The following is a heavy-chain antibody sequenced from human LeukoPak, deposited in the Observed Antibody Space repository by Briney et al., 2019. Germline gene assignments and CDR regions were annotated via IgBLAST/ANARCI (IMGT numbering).Heavy chain of an antibody. CDR3: AMHGGDWTLAS. J-gene: IGHJ4*02. CDR1: GTSISCYY. CDR2: FAYSGTS. V-gene: IGHV4-59*08. D-gene: IGHD2-21*01. Sequence: PSETLSLTCTVSGTSISCYYWSWIRQPPEKGLEWIACFAYSGTSNYNPSLKSRVTFSVDTSKNQFSLKLSSVTAADTAVYYCAMHGGDWTLASWGQGTLVTVSS.